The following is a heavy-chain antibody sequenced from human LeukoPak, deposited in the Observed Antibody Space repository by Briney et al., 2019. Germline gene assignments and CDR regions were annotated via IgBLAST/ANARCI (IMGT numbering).Heavy chain of an antibody. CDR2: INSGGSGT. CDR3: ARDPAYCGGDCPAVFDY. V-gene: IGHV3-74*01. CDR1: GFTFSSYW. Sequence: GGSLRLSCAASGFTFSSYWMHWVRQAPGKGLVWVSRINSGGSGTSYADSVKGRFTISRDNAKNTLYLQMSSLRAEDTAVYYCARDPAYCGGDCPAVFDYWGQGTLVTVSS. J-gene: IGHJ4*02. D-gene: IGHD2-21*02.